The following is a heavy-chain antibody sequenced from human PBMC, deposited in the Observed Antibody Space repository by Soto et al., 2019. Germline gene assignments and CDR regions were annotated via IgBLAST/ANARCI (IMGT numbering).Heavy chain of an antibody. J-gene: IGHJ4*02. CDR2: ISYEGSNT. CDR1: GFAFDNYG. Sequence: QVHLVESGGGVVQPGRSLRLSCVASGFAFDNYGIHWVRQAPGRGLQWVALISYEGSNTYYADSVRGRFTISRDNSKNTLYLQMNSLRGEDTAVYYCARKMTTYAVDPADYWGRGTLVTVSS. D-gene: IGHD6-19*01. CDR3: ARKMTTYAVDPADY. V-gene: IGHV3-30-3*01.